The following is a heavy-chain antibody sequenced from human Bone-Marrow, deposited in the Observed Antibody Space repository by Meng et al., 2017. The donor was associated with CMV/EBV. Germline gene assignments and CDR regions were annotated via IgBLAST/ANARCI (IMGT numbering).Heavy chain of an antibody. J-gene: IGHJ4*02. CDR2: IIPNFGTA. D-gene: IGHD2-2*01. CDR3: ARYQLLAESQYYFDY. V-gene: IGHV1-69*05. CDR1: AGTFSSYA. Sequence: SAKVSCKASAGTFSSYASSWVRQAPGQGLEWMGGIIPNFGTANYAQKFQGRVTITTDESTSTAYMELSSLRAEDTAVYYCARYQLLAESQYYFDYWGQGTLVTVSS.